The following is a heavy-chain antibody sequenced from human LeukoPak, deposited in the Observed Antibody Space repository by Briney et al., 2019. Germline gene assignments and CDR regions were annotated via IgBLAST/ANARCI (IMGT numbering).Heavy chain of an antibody. Sequence: PGGALRLSCAPSRFNFINYDIYWVRQAPGQGLEWVSYISSTGSTTYTADSVKGRFTISRDNANNSVFLHMNSLRAEDTAVYYCVRGLKRVDFWSGWTDLQHGGEGTLVIASS. CDR3: VRGLKRVDFWSGWTDLQH. CDR1: RFNFINYD. J-gene: IGHJ1*01. D-gene: IGHD3-3*01. CDR2: ISSTGSTT. V-gene: IGHV3-48*03.